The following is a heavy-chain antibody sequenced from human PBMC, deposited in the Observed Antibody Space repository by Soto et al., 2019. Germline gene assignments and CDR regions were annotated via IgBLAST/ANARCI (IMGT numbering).Heavy chain of an antibody. CDR1: GGSFSGYY. D-gene: IGHD5-18*01. Sequence: SETLSLTCAVYGGSFSGYYWSWIRQPPGKGLEWIGEINHSGSTNYNPSLKSRVTISVDTSKNQFSLKLSSVTAADTAVYYCGRGGYSYGYAHYYYFYGMDVGGKGTTVTVSS. J-gene: IGHJ6*04. V-gene: IGHV4-34*01. CDR2: INHSGST. CDR3: GRGGYSYGYAHYYYFYGMDV.